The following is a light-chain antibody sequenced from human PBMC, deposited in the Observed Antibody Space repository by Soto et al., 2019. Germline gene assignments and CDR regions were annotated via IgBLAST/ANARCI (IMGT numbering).Light chain of an antibody. Sequence: QSALTQPDSVSGSPGQSITISCTGTSSDVGGYNYVSWYQQHPGKAPKLMIYDVSNRPSGVSNRFSGSKSGNTASLTISGLQAEDKADYSCSSYTSSSASVVFGGGTKLTVL. CDR3: SSYTSSSASVV. CDR1: SSDVGGYNY. J-gene: IGLJ2*01. CDR2: DVS. V-gene: IGLV2-14*01.